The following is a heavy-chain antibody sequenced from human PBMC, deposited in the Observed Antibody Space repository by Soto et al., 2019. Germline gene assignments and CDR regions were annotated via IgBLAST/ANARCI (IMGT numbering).Heavy chain of an antibody. CDR3: ASYYYDSSGTYYFDS. D-gene: IGHD3-22*01. Sequence: SETLSLTCAVYGGSFSGYYWSWIRQPPGKGLEWIGEINHSGSTNYNPSLKSRVTISVDTSKNQFSLKLSSVTAADTAVYYCASYYYDSSGTYYFDSGGKGTLATVPS. CDR1: GGSFSGYY. CDR2: INHSGST. J-gene: IGHJ4*02. V-gene: IGHV4-34*01.